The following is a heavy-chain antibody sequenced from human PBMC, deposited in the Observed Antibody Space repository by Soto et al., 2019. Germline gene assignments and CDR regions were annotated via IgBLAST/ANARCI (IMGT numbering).Heavy chain of an antibody. J-gene: IGHJ6*02. D-gene: IGHD3-3*01. Sequence: GASVKVSCKASGYTFTSYDINWVRQATGQGLEWMGWMNPNSGNTGYAQKFQGRVTMTRNTSISTAYMELSSLRPEDTAVYYCARDLISGYDFWSGYYGNYYYGMDVWGQGTTVTVSS. CDR2: MNPNSGNT. CDR3: ARDLISGYDFWSGYYGNYYYGMDV. CDR1: GYTFTSYD. V-gene: IGHV1-8*01.